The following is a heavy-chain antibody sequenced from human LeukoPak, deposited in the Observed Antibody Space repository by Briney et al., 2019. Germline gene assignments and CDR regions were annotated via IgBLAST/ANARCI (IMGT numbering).Heavy chain of an antibody. CDR3: ARDGDCSSDSCYFDY. Sequence: PSQTLSLTCTVSGGSISSSAYYWSWIRQHPGKGLEWIGYIYYSGITYYNPSLKSRVTISVDTSKNQFSLNLSSVTAADTGVYYCARDGDCSSDSCYFDYWGQGILVTVSS. V-gene: IGHV4-31*03. CDR1: GGSISSSAYY. CDR2: IYYSGIT. D-gene: IGHD2-2*01. J-gene: IGHJ4*02.